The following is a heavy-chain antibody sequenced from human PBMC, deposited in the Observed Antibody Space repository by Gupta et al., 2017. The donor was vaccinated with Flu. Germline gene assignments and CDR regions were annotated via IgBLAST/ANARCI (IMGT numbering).Heavy chain of an antibody. CDR1: GFTFSSYG. Sequence: QVQLVESGGGVVQPGRSLRLSCAASGFTFSSYGMHWVRQAPGKGLEWVAVISYDGSNKYYADSVKGRFTISRDNSKNTLYLQMNSLRAEDTAVYYCAKDLVRGIYGMDVWGQGTTVTVSS. CDR2: ISYDGSNK. D-gene: IGHD3-10*01. CDR3: AKDLVRGIYGMDV. V-gene: IGHV3-30*18. J-gene: IGHJ6*02.